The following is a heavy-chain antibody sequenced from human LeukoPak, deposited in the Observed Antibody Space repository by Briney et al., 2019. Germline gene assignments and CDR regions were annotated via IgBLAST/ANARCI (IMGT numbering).Heavy chain of an antibody. CDR2: IWYGGSNK. CDR1: GFTFSSYG. J-gene: IGHJ6*02. CDR3: ANPPAAAGTSPYYYYGMDV. Sequence: GRSLRLFCAASGFTFSSYGMHWVRQAPGKGLEWVAVIWYGGSNKYYADSVKGRFTISRDNTKNTLYLQMNSLRAEDTAVYYCANPPAAAGTSPYYYYGMDVWGQGTTVTVSS. V-gene: IGHV3-33*08. D-gene: IGHD6-13*01.